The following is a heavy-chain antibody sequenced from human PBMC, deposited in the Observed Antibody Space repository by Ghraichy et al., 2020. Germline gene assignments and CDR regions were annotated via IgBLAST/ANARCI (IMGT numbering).Heavy chain of an antibody. J-gene: IGHJ6*02. CDR1: GGSFSGYY. CDR3: ARDPVVVVPACYYGMDV. D-gene: IGHD2-2*01. CDR2: INHSGST. Sequence: SETLSLTCAVYGGSFSGYYWSWIRQPPGKGLEWIGEINHSGSTNYNPSLKSRVTISVDTSKNQFSLKLSSVTAADTAVYYCARDPVVVVPACYYGMDVWGQGTTVTVSS. V-gene: IGHV4-34*01.